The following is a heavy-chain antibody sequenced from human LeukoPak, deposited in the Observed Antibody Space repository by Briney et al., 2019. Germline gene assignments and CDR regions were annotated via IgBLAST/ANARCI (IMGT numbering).Heavy chain of an antibody. V-gene: IGHV5-51*01. CDR1: GYSFTSYW. Sequence: GESLKISCKGSGYSFTSYWIGWVRQMPGKGLELMGIIYPGDSDTRYSASFQGQVTISDDKSISPAYVQWSSLKASDTAMYYCARVPDCSSTSCYIPLFDYWGQGTLVTVSS. J-gene: IGHJ4*02. CDR2: IYPGDSDT. D-gene: IGHD2-2*02. CDR3: ARVPDCSSTSCYIPLFDY.